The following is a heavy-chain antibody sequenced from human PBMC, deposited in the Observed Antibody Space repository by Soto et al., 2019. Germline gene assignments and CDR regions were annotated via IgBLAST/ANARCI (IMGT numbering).Heavy chain of an antibody. CDR1: GGSISSGGSS. D-gene: IGHD3-22*01. CDR2: IYHSGST. CDR3: ARGAVVNFDS. Sequence: QLQLQESGSGLVKPSQTLSLTCAVSGGSISSGGSSWTWIRQPPGKGLEWIGYIYHSGSTYYNPSLKSRVTISLDRSKHQFSLRLSSVTAADTAVYYCARGAVVNFDSWGQGTLVTVSS. V-gene: IGHV4-30-2*01. J-gene: IGHJ4*02.